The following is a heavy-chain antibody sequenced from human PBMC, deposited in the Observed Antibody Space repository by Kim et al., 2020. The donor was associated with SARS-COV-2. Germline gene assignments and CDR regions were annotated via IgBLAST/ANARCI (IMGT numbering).Heavy chain of an antibody. CDR1: GFTFSNYA. V-gene: IGHV3-30*04. Sequence: GGSLRLSCAASGFTFSNYAMHWVRQAPGKGLEWVAVISYDGSNKYYADSVKGRFTTSRDDSKNTLHLQVNSLRTEDTAVYYCARGDSSSWSQGDYWGQGT. D-gene: IGHD6-13*01. J-gene: IGHJ4*02. CDR3: ARGDSSSWSQGDY. CDR2: ISYDGSNK.